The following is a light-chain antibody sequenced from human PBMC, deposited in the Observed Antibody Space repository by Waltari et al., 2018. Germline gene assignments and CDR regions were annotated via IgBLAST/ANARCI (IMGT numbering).Light chain of an antibody. CDR3: QHYDNWPEFT. J-gene: IGKJ2*01. V-gene: IGKV3-15*01. Sequence: ELVMTQSPATLSVSPGERATLSCRASQSVKSNLAWYQQKPGQAPRLLIYGASTRATGIPARFTGSGSGTDFTLTISSLQSEDFAVYYCQHYDNWPEFTFGQGTKLEIK. CDR2: GAS. CDR1: QSVKSN.